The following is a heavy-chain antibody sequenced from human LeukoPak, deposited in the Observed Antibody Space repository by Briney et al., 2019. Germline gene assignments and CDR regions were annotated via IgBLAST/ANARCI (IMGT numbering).Heavy chain of an antibody. D-gene: IGHD5-18*01. V-gene: IGHV3-23*01. J-gene: IGHJ4*02. CDR2: ISGSGSST. CDR1: GFTFSSYA. Sequence: GGSLRLSCAASGFTFSSYAMNWVRQAPGKGLEWVSTISGSGSSTYYADSVKGRFTISRDNSKNTLYLQMNSLRAEDTAVYYCAKESIQLWFWGRYDYWGQGTLVTVSS. CDR3: AKESIQLWFWGRYDY.